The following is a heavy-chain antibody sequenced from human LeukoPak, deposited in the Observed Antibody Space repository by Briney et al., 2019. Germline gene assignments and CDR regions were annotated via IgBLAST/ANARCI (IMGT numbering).Heavy chain of an antibody. CDR1: GFTFSSYG. CDR2: ISYDGSNK. D-gene: IGHD1-26*01. Sequence: PGGSLRLSCAASGFTFSSYGMHWVRQAPGKGLEWVAVISYDGSNKYYADSVKGRFTISRDNSKNTLYLQMNSLRAEDTAVYYCAKVSRYSGSYSAGYWGQGTLVT. J-gene: IGHJ4*02. CDR3: AKVSRYSGSYSAGY. V-gene: IGHV3-30*18.